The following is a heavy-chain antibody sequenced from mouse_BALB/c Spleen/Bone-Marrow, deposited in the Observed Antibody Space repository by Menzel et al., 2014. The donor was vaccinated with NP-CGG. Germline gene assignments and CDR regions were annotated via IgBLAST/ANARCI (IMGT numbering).Heavy chain of an antibody. CDR2: INPSNGGT. V-gene: IGHV1S81*02. D-gene: IGHD2-13*01. Sequence: VQLQQSGAELVKPGASVKLSCKAPSYTFTSYYMYWVKQRPGQGLEWIGEINPSNGGTNFNEKFKSKATLTVDKSSSTAYMQLSSLTSEDSAVYYCTREGDSPFAYWGQGTLVTVSA. J-gene: IGHJ3*01. CDR3: TREGDSPFAY. CDR1: SYTFTSYY.